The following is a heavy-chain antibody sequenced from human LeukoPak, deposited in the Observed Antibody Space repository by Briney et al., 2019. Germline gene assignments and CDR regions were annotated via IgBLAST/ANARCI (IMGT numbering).Heavy chain of an antibody. CDR3: ARGYCSSTSCQYYFDY. J-gene: IGHJ4*02. D-gene: IGHD2-2*01. Sequence: ASVKVSCKASGYTFTSYAIHWVRQAPGQRLEWLGWINAGNGDTKYSQRFQGRVTITRDTSATTAYMELTSLRPEDTAVYYCARGYCSSTSCQYYFDYWGQGTLVTVSS. CDR1: GYTFTSYA. CDR2: INAGNGDT. V-gene: IGHV1-3*01.